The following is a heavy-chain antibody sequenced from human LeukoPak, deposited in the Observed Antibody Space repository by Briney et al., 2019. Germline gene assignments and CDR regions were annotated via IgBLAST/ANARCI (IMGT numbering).Heavy chain of an antibody. D-gene: IGHD2-8*01. CDR3: ARAVLATKSEHWFDS. CDR1: AGSISNYY. V-gene: IGHV4-4*07. J-gene: IGHJ5*01. Sequence: PSETLSLTCTVSAGSISNYYWSWIRQPAGKGLEWIGRISSRGSTNYNPSLKSRVTMSIDTSKNQFSLNLSSVTAADTAMYYCARAVLATKSEHWFDSWGQGTLVTVSS. CDR2: ISSRGST.